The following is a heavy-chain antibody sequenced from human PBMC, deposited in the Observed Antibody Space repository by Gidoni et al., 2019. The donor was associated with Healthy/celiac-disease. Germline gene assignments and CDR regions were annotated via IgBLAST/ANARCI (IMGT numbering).Heavy chain of an antibody. Sequence: QVQLVQCGAEVKKPGASVRVSCKASGYTFTRYGISWVRQAPGPGLEWMGWISAYNGNTNYAQKLQGRGTMTTDTSTSTADMELRSLRSDDTAVYSCASHHCSSTRCYDYYYYGMDVWGQGTTVTVSS. CDR3: ASHHCSSTRCYDYYYYGMDV. J-gene: IGHJ6*02. CDR2: ISAYNGNT. D-gene: IGHD2-2*01. CDR1: GYTFTRYG. V-gene: IGHV1-18*01.